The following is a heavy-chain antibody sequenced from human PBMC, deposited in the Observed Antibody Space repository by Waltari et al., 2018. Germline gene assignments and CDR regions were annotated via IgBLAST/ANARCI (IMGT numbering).Heavy chain of an antibody. CDR3: ANIGEDYYYYGMDV. V-gene: IGHV4-39*07. J-gene: IGHJ6*02. D-gene: IGHD2-15*01. CDR2: IYYSGST. Sequence: QLQLQESGPGLVKPSETLSLTCTVSGGYISSSSYYWGWIRQPPGKGLEWIGSIYYSGSTYYNPSLKGRVTMSVDTSKNQFSLELSSVTAADTAVYYCANIGEDYYYYGMDVWGQGTTVTVSS. CDR1: GGYISSSSYY.